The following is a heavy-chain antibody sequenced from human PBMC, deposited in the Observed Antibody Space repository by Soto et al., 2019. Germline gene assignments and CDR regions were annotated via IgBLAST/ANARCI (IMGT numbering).Heavy chain of an antibody. V-gene: IGHV3-73*01. CDR1: GFTFSGAA. CDR2: IRSKADTYAT. J-gene: IGHJ4*02. Sequence: EVQMVESGGGLVQPGGSLKLSCAASGFTFSGAAIHWVRQASGKGLEWVGRIRSKADTYATAYAASVKGRFTISRDDSKKTAYLQMNRLKTEDTAVYYCTTIDYWGQGTLVTVSS. CDR3: TTIDY. D-gene: IGHD2-2*02.